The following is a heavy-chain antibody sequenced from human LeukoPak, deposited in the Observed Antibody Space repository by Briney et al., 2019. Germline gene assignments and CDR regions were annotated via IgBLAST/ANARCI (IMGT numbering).Heavy chain of an antibody. D-gene: IGHD2-8*01. J-gene: IGHJ4*02. CDR1: GFTFSSYW. CDR2: IKTDGSYT. CDR3: VRDMYGPRDY. V-gene: IGHV3-74*01. Sequence: GGSLRLSCAASGFTFSSYWMHWVGHAPGKGLVWVSRIKTDGSYTSYADSVKGRFTISRDNAKNTLYLQMNSLSAEDTAVYYCVRDMYGPRDYWGQGTLVTVSS.